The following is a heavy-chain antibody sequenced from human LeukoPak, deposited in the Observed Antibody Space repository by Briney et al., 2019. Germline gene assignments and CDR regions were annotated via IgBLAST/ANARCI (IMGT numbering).Heavy chain of an antibody. V-gene: IGHV4-34*01. J-gene: IGHJ5*02. CDR1: GGSFSGYY. CDR2: INHSGST. CDR3: ARGRFYDYVWGSYRYHWFDP. Sequence: SETLSLTCAVYGGSFSGYYWSWIRQPPGKGLEWIGEINHSGSTNYNPSLKSRVTISVDTSKNQFSLKLSSVTAADTAVYYCARGRFYDYVWGSYRYHWFDPWGQGTPVTVSS. D-gene: IGHD3-16*02.